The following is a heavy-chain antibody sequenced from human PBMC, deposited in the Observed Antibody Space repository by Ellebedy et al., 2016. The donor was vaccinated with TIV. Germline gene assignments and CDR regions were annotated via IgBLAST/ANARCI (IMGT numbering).Heavy chain of an antibody. CDR2: INPSSGST. Sequence: AASVKVSCKASGYTFSNYFVHWVRQAPGQGLEWMGIINPSSGSTTYAQKLQGRLTMTRDTSTSTVYMELSSLRSEDTAVYYCARAYEEHYDSSGYYAEYFQHWGQGTLVTVSS. V-gene: IGHV1-46*04. J-gene: IGHJ1*01. CDR3: ARAYEEHYDSSGYYAEYFQH. D-gene: IGHD3-22*01. CDR1: GYTFSNYF.